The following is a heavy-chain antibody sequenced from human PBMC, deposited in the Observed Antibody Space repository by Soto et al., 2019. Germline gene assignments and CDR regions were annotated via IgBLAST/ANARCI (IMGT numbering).Heavy chain of an antibody. V-gene: IGHV4-4*08. CDR1: GDFISGFY. Sequence: SGTLSLTCTVSGDFISGFYWSWIRQPPGKGLEWIGHINHAGSAYYSPYLQSRGTISLSSSKNQFSLILTSVIAADTDVYFYATVRREQFANWGQGTLVTVSS. D-gene: IGHD4-17*01. CDR2: INHAGSA. J-gene: IGHJ4*02. CDR3: ATVRREQFAN.